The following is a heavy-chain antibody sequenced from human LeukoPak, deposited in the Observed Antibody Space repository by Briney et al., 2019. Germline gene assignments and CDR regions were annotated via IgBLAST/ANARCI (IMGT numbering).Heavy chain of an antibody. J-gene: IGHJ4*02. Sequence: ASVKVSCKASGYTFTSYGISWVRQAPGQGLEWMGIINPSGGSTSYAQKFQDRVTLTRDTSASTAYMELSSLRSEDMAVYYCARGIWTSHSVGYYFDNWGQGTLVTVSS. V-gene: IGHV1-46*01. CDR3: ARGIWTSHSVGYYFDN. CDR1: GYTFTSYG. D-gene: IGHD5/OR15-5a*01. CDR2: INPSGGST.